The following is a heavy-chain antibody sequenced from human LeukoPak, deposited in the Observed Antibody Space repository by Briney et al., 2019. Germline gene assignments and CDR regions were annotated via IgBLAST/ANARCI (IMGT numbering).Heavy chain of an antibody. CDR1: GFTFSSYS. D-gene: IGHD1-26*01. J-gene: IGHJ6*03. CDR3: ARQPYYSGSYGDYYYYYMDV. CDR2: ITSSSSYI. V-gene: IGHV3-21*01. Sequence: GGSLRLSCAASGFTFSSYSMNWVRQAPGKGLEWVSSITSSSSYIYYADSVKGRFTISRDNAKNSLYLQMNSLRAEDTAVYYCARQPYYSGSYGDYYYYYMDVWGKGTTVTISS.